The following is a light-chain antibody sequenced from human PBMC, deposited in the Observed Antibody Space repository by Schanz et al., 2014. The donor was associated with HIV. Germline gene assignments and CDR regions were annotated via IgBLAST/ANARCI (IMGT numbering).Light chain of an antibody. V-gene: IGKV1-27*01. J-gene: IGKJ1*01. CDR1: QGISSY. Sequence: DIQMTQSPSSLSASVGDRVTITCRASQGISSYLAWFQQKPGKAPKLLIYSASTLQSGVPSRFTGSGSGTNFSLTISSLQPEDVATYYCQKYNSAPWTFGQGTKVDI. CDR3: QKYNSAPWT. CDR2: SAS.